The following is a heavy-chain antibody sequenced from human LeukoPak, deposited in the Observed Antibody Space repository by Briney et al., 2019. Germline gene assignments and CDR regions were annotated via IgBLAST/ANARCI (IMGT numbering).Heavy chain of an antibody. J-gene: IGHJ4*02. CDR1: GFTFSSYW. CDR2: IKQDGSEK. CDR3: AKDGYSYGYYFDY. V-gene: IGHV3-7*01. D-gene: IGHD5-18*01. Sequence: GGSLRLSCAASGFTFSSYWMSWVRQAPGKGLEWVANIKQDGSEKYYVDSVKGRFTISRDNSKNTLYLQMNSLRAEDTAVYYCAKDGYSYGYYFDYWGQRTLVTVSS.